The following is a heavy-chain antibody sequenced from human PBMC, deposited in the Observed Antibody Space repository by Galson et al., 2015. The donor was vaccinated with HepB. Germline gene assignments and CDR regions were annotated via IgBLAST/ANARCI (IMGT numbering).Heavy chain of an antibody. J-gene: IGHJ4*02. D-gene: IGHD3-22*01. CDR3: VTYYYDSGGYSY. CDR2: INSDGNST. Sequence: SLRLSCAASGLTFSRFWMHWVRQVPGKGLVWVSHINSDGNSTDYADSVKGRFTISRDNAKNTLYLQMDSLGAEDTAVYYCVTYYYDSGGYSYWGQGTLVTVAS. CDR1: GLTFSRFW. V-gene: IGHV3-74*01.